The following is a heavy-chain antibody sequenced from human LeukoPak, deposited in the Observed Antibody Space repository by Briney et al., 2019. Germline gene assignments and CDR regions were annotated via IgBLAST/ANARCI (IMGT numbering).Heavy chain of an antibody. CDR3: AKVRVGWDAFDI. Sequence: PGRSLRLSCAASGFTFSSYGMHWVRQAPGKGLEWVAVISYDGSNKYYADSVKGRFTISRDNSKNTLYLQMNSLRAEDTAVYYCAKVRVGWDAFDIWGQGTMVTVSS. J-gene: IGHJ3*02. CDR1: GFTFSSYG. V-gene: IGHV3-30*18. CDR2: ISYDGSNK. D-gene: IGHD5-24*01.